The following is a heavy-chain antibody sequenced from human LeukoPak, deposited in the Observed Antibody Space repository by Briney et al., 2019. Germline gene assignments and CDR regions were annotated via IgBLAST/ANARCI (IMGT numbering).Heavy chain of an antibody. CDR2: IYHSGST. CDR3: ARKVAGNGWFDP. CDR1: GYSISSGYY. J-gene: IGHJ5*02. D-gene: IGHD6-19*01. Sequence: SETLSLTCTVSGYSISSGYYWGWIRQPPGKGLEWIGSIYHSGSTYYNPSLKSRVTISVDTSKNQFSLKLRSVTAADTAVYYCARKVAGNGWFDPWGQGTLVTVSS. V-gene: IGHV4-38-2*02.